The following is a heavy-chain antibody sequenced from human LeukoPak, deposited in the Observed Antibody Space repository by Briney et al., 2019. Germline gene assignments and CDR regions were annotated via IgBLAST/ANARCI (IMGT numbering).Heavy chain of an antibody. CDR3: ARKGCCSSTSCLDP. D-gene: IGHD2-2*01. CDR2: INHSGST. J-gene: IGHJ5*02. CDR1: GGSFSGCY. Sequence: KSSETLSLTCAVYGGSFSGCYWSWIRQPPGKGLEWIGEINHSGSTNYNPSLKSRVTISVDTSKNQFSLKLSSVTAADTAVYYCARKGCCSSTSCLDPWGQGTLVTVSS. V-gene: IGHV4-34*01.